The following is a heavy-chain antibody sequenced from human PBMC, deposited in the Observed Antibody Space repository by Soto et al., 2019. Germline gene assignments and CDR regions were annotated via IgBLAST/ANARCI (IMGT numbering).Heavy chain of an antibody. Sequence: KPSETLSLTCTVSGGSVNSGSYSWTWIRQPPGKALEWIGYIHYYGNTMYSPSLKGRVTISVDTSKNHLSLRMRSVTAADTAVYYCARAPHYCDSSGDNWLDPWGQGTLVTVSS. CDR1: GGSVNSGSYS. CDR3: ARAPHYCDSSGDNWLDP. V-gene: IGHV4-61*03. CDR2: IHYYGNT. J-gene: IGHJ5*02. D-gene: IGHD3-22*01.